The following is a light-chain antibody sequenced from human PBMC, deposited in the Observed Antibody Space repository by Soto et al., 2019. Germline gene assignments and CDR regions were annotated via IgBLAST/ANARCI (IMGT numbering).Light chain of an antibody. Sequence: EIVLTQSPATLSLSPGERATLSCRASQRVSSYLAWFQQKPGQAPRLLIYDASNRATGIPARFSGSGSGTDFTLTISSLEPEDFAVYYCQQRSNWPSYTFGQGTKVDIK. V-gene: IGKV3-11*01. CDR1: QRVSSY. CDR3: QQRSNWPSYT. J-gene: IGKJ2*01. CDR2: DAS.